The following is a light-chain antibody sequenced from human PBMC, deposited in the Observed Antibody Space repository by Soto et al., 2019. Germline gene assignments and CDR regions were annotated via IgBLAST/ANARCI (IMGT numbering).Light chain of an antibody. J-gene: IGKJ3*01. CDR1: ESISNY. CDR3: QHLNNYPFT. CDR2: DAS. Sequence: VLTQSPATLSLSPGERATLSCRASESISNYLAWYQQKPGQAPRLLIYDASARATGIPDRFSGSGSGTDFTLTISSLQPEDFATYYCQHLNNYPFTFGPGTKVDIK. V-gene: IGKV3-11*01.